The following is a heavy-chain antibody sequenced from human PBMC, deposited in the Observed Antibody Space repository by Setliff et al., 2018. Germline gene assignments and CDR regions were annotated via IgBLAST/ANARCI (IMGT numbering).Heavy chain of an antibody. CDR3: ARSHENSGSAWPEDY. CDR1: GYTFTSYG. D-gene: IGHD1-7*01. Sequence: AASVKVSCKASGYTFTSYGISWVRQAPGQGLEWMGWISAYNGNTNYAQKLQGRVTMTTDTSTSTAYMELRSLRSDDTAVYYCARSHENSGSAWPEDYWGQGTLVTVSS. V-gene: IGHV1-18*01. CDR2: ISAYNGNT. J-gene: IGHJ4*02.